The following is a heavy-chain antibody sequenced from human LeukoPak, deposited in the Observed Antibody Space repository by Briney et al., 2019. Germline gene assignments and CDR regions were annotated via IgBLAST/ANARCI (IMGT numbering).Heavy chain of an antibody. D-gene: IGHD2-2*01. J-gene: IGHJ4*02. Sequence: GGSLRLSCAASGFTFSSYAMSWVRQAPGKGLEWVSAISGSGGSTYYADTVKGRFTISRDNSKNTLYLQMNSLRAEDTAVYYCAKNIVVVPAASFDYWGQGTLVTVSS. V-gene: IGHV3-23*01. CDR2: ISGSGGST. CDR3: AKNIVVVPAASFDY. CDR1: GFTFSSYA.